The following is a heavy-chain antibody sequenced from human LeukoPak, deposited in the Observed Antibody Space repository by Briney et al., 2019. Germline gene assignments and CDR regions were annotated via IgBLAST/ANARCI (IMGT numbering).Heavy chain of an antibody. Sequence: SDSLSPACTLSCASISSYYCSWTRQPPGDGLEWMGYIYYSGTTNYNPSLKSRVNIAVDTSKNQSSLKLSSVTAADTANYYCARGVYIAAAQYGYWGQGTLVTVSS. CDR3: ARGVYIAAAQYGY. CDR1: CASISSYY. V-gene: IGHV4-59*07. J-gene: IGHJ4*02. D-gene: IGHD6-13*01. CDR2: IYYSGTT.